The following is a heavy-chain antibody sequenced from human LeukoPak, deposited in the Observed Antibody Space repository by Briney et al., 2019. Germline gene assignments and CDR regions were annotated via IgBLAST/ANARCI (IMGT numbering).Heavy chain of an antibody. J-gene: IGHJ3*02. CDR2: IYHSGST. CDR3: ARDRDLTTGPMGDAFDI. D-gene: IGHD4-17*01. Sequence: SETLSLTCAVSGGSISSSNWWSWVRQPPGKELEGIGVIYHSGSTNYNPSLKSRVTISVDKSKNQFSLKLSSVTAADTAVYYCARDRDLTTGPMGDAFDIWGQGTMVTVSS. CDR1: GGSISSSNW. V-gene: IGHV4-4*02.